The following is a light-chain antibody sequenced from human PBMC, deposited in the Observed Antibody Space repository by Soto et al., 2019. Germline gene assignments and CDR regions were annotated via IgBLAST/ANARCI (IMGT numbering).Light chain of an antibody. CDR3: QQANSFPLT. Sequence: DIQMTQSPSSVSASVGDRVTITCRASQGISGWLAWYQQKPEKAPKLVIYDASSLQSGVPSRFSGSGSGTDLTLTISSLQPEDFATYYCQQANSFPLTFGGGTKVDI. CDR2: DAS. J-gene: IGKJ4*01. V-gene: IGKV1-12*01. CDR1: QGISGW.